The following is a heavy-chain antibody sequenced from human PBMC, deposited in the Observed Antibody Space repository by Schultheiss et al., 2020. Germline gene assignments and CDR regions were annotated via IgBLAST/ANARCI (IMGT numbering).Heavy chain of an antibody. CDR3: ARALRRSTSKYGMDV. Sequence: SETLSLTCTVSGGSISSSSYYWGWIRQPPGKGLEWIGYIYYSGSTYYNPSLKSRVTISVDTSKNQFSLKLSSVTAADTAVYYCARALRRSTSKYGMDVWGEGTTVTVSS. CDR2: IYYSGST. V-gene: IGHV4-31*03. J-gene: IGHJ6*04. D-gene: IGHD2-2*01. CDR1: GGSISSSSYY.